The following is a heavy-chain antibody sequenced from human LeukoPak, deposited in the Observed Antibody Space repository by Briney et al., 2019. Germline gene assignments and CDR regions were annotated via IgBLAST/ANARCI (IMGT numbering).Heavy chain of an antibody. J-gene: IGHJ4*02. CDR1: GGSISSYY. CDR3: ARGYSSGWYFDY. V-gene: IGHV4-59*01. D-gene: IGHD6-19*01. CDR2: IYYSGST. Sequence: TLSLTCTVSGGSISSYYWSWIRQPPGKGLEWIGYIYYSGSTNYNPSLKSRVTISVDTSKNQFSLKLSSVTAADTAVYYCARGYSSGWYFDYWGQGTLVTVSS.